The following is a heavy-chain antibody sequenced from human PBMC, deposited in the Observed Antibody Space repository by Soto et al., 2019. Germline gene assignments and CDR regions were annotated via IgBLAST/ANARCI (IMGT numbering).Heavy chain of an antibody. CDR1: GFTFSDYA. CDR2: ISGSGVST. CDR3: AKLYGSGSYWPFDS. Sequence: GGSLRLSCAASGFTFSDYAMSWVRQAPGKGLEWVSTISGSGVSTYYADSVKGRFTVSRDNSKNTVYLQMNSLRAEDTALFYRAKLYGSGSYWPFDSWGQGTVVTVSS. D-gene: IGHD3-10*01. J-gene: IGHJ4*02. V-gene: IGHV3-23*01.